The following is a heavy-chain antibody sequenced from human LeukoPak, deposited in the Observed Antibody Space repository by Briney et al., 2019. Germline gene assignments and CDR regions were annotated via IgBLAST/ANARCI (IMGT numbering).Heavy chain of an antibody. Sequence: GGSLRLSCAASGFTFSSYAMSWVRQAPGKGLVWVSAISGSGGSTYYADSVKGRFTISRDNSKNTLYLQMNSLRAEDTAVYYCAKVGLGSSHSQHWGQGTLVTVSS. D-gene: IGHD6-13*01. V-gene: IGHV3-23*01. CDR3: AKVGLGSSHSQH. CDR2: ISGSGGST. CDR1: GFTFSSYA. J-gene: IGHJ1*01.